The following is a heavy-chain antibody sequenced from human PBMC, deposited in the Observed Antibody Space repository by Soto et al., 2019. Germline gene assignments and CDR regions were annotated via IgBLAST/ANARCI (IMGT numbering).Heavy chain of an antibody. V-gene: IGHV3-33*01. Sequence: SLRLSCAASGFTFSSFGMHWVRQAPGKGLEWVAVIWYDGSNKYYADSVKGRFTISRDNSKNTLYLQMNSLRAEDTAVYFCARYYCGGDCYQFDYWGQGTLVTVSS. J-gene: IGHJ4*02. CDR3: ARYYCGGDCYQFDY. D-gene: IGHD2-21*02. CDR2: IWYDGSNK. CDR1: GFTFSSFG.